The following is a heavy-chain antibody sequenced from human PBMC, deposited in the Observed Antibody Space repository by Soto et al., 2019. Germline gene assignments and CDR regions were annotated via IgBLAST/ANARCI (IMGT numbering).Heavy chain of an antibody. CDR1: GYTFTSYY. CDR3: ASIPHIAVAGTLFDC. J-gene: IGHJ4*02. D-gene: IGHD6-19*01. CDR2: INPSGGST. Sequence: QVQLVQSGAEVKKPGASVKVSCKASGYTFTSYYMHWVRQAPGQGLEWMGIINPSGGSTSYAQKLQGRVTITMDTSKTTVYMELGSLRSEDTAVYYCASIPHIAVAGTLFDCWGQGPMVTVSS. V-gene: IGHV1-46*03.